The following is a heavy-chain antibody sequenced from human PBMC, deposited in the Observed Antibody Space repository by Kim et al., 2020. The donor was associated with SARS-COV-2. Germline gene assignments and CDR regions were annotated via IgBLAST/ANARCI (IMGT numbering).Heavy chain of an antibody. J-gene: IGHJ2*01. CDR1: GGSFSGYY. D-gene: IGHD6-6*01. CDR2: INHSGTT. V-gene: IGHV4-34*01. CDR3: ARAGRAGRPLWYSDL. Sequence: SETLSLTCAVYGGSFSGYYWTWIRQPPGKGLEWVGEINHSGTTNYNPSLKSRVTISGDTSKNQFSLKLNSVTAADTAVYFCARAGRAGRPLWYSDLWGRG.